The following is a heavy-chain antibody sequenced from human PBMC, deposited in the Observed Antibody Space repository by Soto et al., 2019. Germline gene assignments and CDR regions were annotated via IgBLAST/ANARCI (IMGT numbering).Heavy chain of an antibody. CDR2: ISADGAGT. CDR1: GFTFNTYA. J-gene: IGHJ4*02. V-gene: IGHV3-23*01. Sequence: GGSRRLSWPASGFTFNTYAMNWVRQAPGKGLEWVSAISADGAGTYYADSVKGRFTISRDNSKNTLSLQMNSLRAEDTAIFYCARISSSSCTDYWGQGTLVTVSS. D-gene: IGHD6-13*01. CDR3: ARISSSSCTDY.